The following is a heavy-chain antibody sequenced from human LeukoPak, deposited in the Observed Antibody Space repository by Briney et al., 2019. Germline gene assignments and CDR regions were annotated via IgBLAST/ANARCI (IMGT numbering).Heavy chain of an antibody. J-gene: IGHJ6*03. D-gene: IGHD6-13*01. V-gene: IGHV3-23*01. Sequence: GGSLRLSCAASGFTFSSYAMSWVRQAPGKGLEWVSAISGSGGSTYYADSVKGRFTISRDNSKNTLYLQMNSLRAEDTAVYYCAKAIAERGYYYYYMDVWGKGTTVTVSS. CDR1: GFTFSSYA. CDR2: ISGSGGST. CDR3: AKAIAERGYYYYYMDV.